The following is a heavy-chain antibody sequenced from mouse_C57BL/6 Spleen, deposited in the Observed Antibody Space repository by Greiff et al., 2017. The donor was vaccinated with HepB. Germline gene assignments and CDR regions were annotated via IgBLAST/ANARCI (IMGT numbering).Heavy chain of an antibody. D-gene: IGHD3-2*02. V-gene: IGHV1-42*01. CDR1: GYSFTGYY. Sequence: EVQLQQSGPELVKPGASVKISCKASGYSFTGYYMNWVKQSPEKSLEWIGEINPSTGGTTYNQKFKAKATLTVDKSSSTAYMQLKSLTSEDSAVYYCARHSSGSWFAYWGQGTLVTVSA. J-gene: IGHJ3*01. CDR3: ARHSSGSWFAY. CDR2: INPSTGGT.